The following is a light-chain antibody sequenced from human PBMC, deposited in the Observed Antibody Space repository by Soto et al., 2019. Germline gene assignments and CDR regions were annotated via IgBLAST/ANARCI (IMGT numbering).Light chain of an antibody. Sequence: DIQMTQSPSSLSASVGDRVTITCRASQGISRYVAWNQQKPGKVPKVLIYAAYTLQSGVPSRFSGSGSGTAVTISSSSRQPEDVATYYCEKYYCDPETWGQGTKVEIK. V-gene: IGKV1-27*01. CDR1: QGISRY. CDR3: EKYYCDPET. J-gene: IGKJ1*01. CDR2: AAY.